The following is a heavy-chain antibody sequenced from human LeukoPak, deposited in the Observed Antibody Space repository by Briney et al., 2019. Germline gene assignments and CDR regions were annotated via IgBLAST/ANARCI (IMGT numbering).Heavy chain of an antibody. V-gene: IGHV4-59*01. CDR1: GGSINKYY. CDR2: VHDSAGT. D-gene: IGHD3-9*01. J-gene: IGHJ4*02. CDR3: AKGRKDFDTNLGPFDS. Sequence: SETLSLTCTVSGGSINKYYWSWIRQSPGKGLEWLGYVHDSAGTIYNPSLKSLDTISIGTSKTQFSLKVSSVTTADTAVYYCAKGRKDFDTNLGPFDSWGQGILVTVSS.